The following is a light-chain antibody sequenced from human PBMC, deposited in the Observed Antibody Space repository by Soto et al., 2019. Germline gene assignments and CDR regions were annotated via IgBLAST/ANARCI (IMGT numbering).Light chain of an antibody. J-gene: IGKJ1*01. CDR1: QDISNS. CDR2: PAP. CDR3: LQHKTFPWT. Sequence: DIQMTQSPSAMSASVGDRVTITCRASQDISNSLAWLQQRPGKVPKRLIYPAPSLQSGVPSRFSGSRSGTEFTLTLSSLQPEDFATYYCLQHKTFPWTFGQGTKVEIK. V-gene: IGKV1-17*03.